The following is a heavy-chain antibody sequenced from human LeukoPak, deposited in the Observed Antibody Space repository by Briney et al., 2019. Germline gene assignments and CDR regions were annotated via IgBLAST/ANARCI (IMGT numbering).Heavy chain of an antibody. Sequence: PGGSLRLSCAASGFTFRDYSMTWVRQAPGKGLEWVSSIRGGSDFIYHADSVKGRFTVSRDNAKNSLYLQMNSLRAEDTAVYYCARDHAGIVLPAAVGAHRGQGTLVTVSS. CDR1: GFTFRDYS. J-gene: IGHJ4*02. V-gene: IGHV3-21*01. D-gene: IGHD2-2*01. CDR2: IRGGSDFI. CDR3: ARDHAGIVLPAAVGAH.